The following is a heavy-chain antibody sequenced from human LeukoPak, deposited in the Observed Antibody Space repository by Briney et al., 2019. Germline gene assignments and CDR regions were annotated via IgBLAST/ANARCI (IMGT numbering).Heavy chain of an antibody. Sequence: SETLSLTCTVSGGSVSSGSYYWSWIRQPAGKGLGWIGRIYTFGSTNYKPSLESRVTISVDTSKNQFSLMLNSVTAADTAVYYCARDAGYCHFDSWGQGTLVTVSS. V-gene: IGHV4-61*02. J-gene: IGHJ4*02. CDR1: GGSVSSGSYY. CDR2: IYTFGST. CDR3: ARDAGYCHFDS. D-gene: IGHD2-15*01.